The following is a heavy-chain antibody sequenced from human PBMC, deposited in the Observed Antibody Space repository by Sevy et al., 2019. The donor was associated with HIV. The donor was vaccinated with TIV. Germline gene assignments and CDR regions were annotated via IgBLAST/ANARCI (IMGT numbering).Heavy chain of an antibody. CDR3: VKEGGGEGGDH. D-gene: IGHD2-21*01. Sequence: GESLKISCAASGFSYSSYGMHWVRQAPGKGLEWVAYIQYDGSNKDYADSVKGRFTISRDNSKNTLELQMNSLRVEDTAVYYCVKEGGGEGGDHWGQGTLVTVSS. V-gene: IGHV3-30*02. CDR1: GFSYSSYG. J-gene: IGHJ4*02. CDR2: IQYDGSNK.